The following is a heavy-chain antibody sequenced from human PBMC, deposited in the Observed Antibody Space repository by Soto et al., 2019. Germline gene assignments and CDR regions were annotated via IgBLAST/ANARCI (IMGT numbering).Heavy chain of an antibody. V-gene: IGHV5-10-1*01. CDR1: GYMFPIYH. Sequence: PGESLKISCEASGYMFPIYHISWVRQMPGKGLEWVGKIDPTDSRTMYRPSSRARITISVDKSINTAYLEWGRLKASDTAMYYCERHDSNGDFDFCGQGPQVTVYS. CDR2: IDPTDSRT. J-gene: IGHJ4*02. CDR3: ERHDSNGDFDF. D-gene: IGHD2-8*01.